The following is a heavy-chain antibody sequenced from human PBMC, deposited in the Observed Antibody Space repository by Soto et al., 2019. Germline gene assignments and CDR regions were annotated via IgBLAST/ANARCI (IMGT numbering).Heavy chain of an antibody. Sequence: QVQLVESGGGVVQPGRSLRLSCAVSGFTFSRYAIHWVRQAPGKGLAWVAVISFYGNNEYYSYSVKGRFTISRDNSKNTVYLQMNSLRADDTAVYYCAKDPSSIWFSFDYWGQGTLVTVSS. V-gene: IGHV3-30*18. D-gene: IGHD2-2*01. J-gene: IGHJ4*02. CDR3: AKDPSSIWFSFDY. CDR1: GFTFSRYA. CDR2: ISFYGNNE.